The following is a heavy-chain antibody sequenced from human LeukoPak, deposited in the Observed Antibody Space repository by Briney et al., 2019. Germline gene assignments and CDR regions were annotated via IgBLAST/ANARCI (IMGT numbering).Heavy chain of an antibody. CDR2: ISGSGGST. V-gene: IGHV3-23*01. Sequence: PGGSLRLSCAASGFTFSSYAMTWVRQAPGKGLEWVSAISGSGGSTYYADSVKGRFTISRDNSKNTLFLQMNSLRAEDTAVYYCAKDKGYYDSSGYYRSWGQGTLVTVSS. CDR1: GFTFSSYA. J-gene: IGHJ5*02. D-gene: IGHD3-22*01. CDR3: AKDKGYYDSSGYYRS.